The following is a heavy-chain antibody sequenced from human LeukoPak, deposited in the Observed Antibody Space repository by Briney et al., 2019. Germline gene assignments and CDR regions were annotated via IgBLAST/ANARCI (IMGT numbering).Heavy chain of an antibody. J-gene: IGHJ4*02. D-gene: IGHD2-2*01. CDR1: GFTFSSYG. CDR2: VSYDGSNK. V-gene: IGHV3-30*18. CDR3: AKDGGCSSTTCYSPYYFDY. Sequence: GRSLRLSCAASGFTFSSYGMHWVRQAPGKGLEWVAVVSYDGSNKYYADSVKGRFTISRVNSKNTLYLQMNSLRAEDTAVYYCAKDGGCSSTTCYSPYYFDYWGQGTLVTVSS.